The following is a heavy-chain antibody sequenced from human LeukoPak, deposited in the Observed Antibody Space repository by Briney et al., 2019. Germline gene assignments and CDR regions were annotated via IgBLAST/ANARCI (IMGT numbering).Heavy chain of an antibody. CDR2: TYYRSKWGS. CDR1: GDSVSSSSAA. V-gene: IGHV6-1*01. J-gene: IGHJ6*03. D-gene: IGHD2-8*01. CDR3: AREGGVYYYIDV. Sequence: SQTLSLTCAISGDSVSSSSAAWHWIRHSPSRGLEWLGRTYYRSKWGSNYAVSVKSRLTIRPDTSKNQFSLQLNSVTPEDTGVYYCAREGGVYYYIDVWGRGTTVTVSS.